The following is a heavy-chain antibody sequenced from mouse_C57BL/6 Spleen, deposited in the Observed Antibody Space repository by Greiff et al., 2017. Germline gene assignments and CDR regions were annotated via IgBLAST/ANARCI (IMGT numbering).Heavy chain of an antibody. CDR2: ICGVGST. D-gene: IGHD1-1*01. V-gene: IGHV2-6*01. CDR1: GFSFTRYG. CDR3: SSDGGYGSSPLFAY. J-gene: IGHJ3*01. Sequence: VMLVESGPGLVAPSQSLSLTCTVSGFSFTRYGVDWVRQSPGQGLEWLGVICGVGSTNYNSAPKSGLSISKDNSKSQVFLKMNSLQTDDTAMYDGSSDGGYGSSPLFAYWGQGTLVTVSA.